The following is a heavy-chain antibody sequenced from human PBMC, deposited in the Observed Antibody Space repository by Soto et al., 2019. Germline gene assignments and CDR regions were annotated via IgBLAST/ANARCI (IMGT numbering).Heavy chain of an antibody. V-gene: IGHV2-5*02. J-gene: IGHJ4*02. CDR2: IYWDDDK. Sequence: SGPTLVNPTQTLTLTCTFSGFSLRTSGVGVGWIRQPPGKALEWLALIYWDDDKRYSPSLKSRLTITKDTSKNQVVLTMTNMDPVDTATYYCAHGGPSGWKNYFDYWGQGTLVTVSS. D-gene: IGHD6-19*01. CDR3: AHGGPSGWKNYFDY. CDR1: GFSLRTSGVG.